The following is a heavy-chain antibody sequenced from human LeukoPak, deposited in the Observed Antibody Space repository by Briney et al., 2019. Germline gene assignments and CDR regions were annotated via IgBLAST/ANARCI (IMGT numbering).Heavy chain of an antibody. J-gene: IGHJ6*03. D-gene: IGHD6-6*01. CDR2: IYPGDSDT. CDR1: GYSFTSYW. Sequence: GESLKISCMGSGYSFTSYWIGWVRQMPGKGLEWSGIIYPGDSDTRYSPSFQGQATISADKSISTAYLQWSSLKASDTAMYYCARHYSSSSGDYYYYYMDVWGKGTTVTVSS. CDR3: ARHYSSSSGDYYYYYMDV. V-gene: IGHV5-51*01.